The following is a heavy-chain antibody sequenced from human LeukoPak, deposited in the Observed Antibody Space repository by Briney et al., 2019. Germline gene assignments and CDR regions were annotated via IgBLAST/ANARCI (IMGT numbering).Heavy chain of an antibody. CDR2: IYHSGST. V-gene: IGHV4-30-2*01. D-gene: IGHD3-3*01. CDR3: ARGVLRFFSWDY. Sequence: SETLSLTCAVSGGSISSGGYSWSWIRQPPGKGLEWIGYIYHSGSTYYNPSLKSRVTISVDRSKNQFSLKLSSVTAADTAVYYCARGVLRFFSWDYWGQGTLVTVSS. CDR1: GGSISSGGYS. J-gene: IGHJ4*02.